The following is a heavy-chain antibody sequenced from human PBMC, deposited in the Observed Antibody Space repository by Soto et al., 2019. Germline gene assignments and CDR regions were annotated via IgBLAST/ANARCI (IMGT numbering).Heavy chain of an antibody. D-gene: IGHD4-4*01. CDR3: ARDDQLQYGVYYYYYGMDV. Sequence: GFLRLSCAASGFTLSSYSMNWVRQAPGKGLEWVSYISSSSSTIYYADSVKGRFTISRDNAKNSLYLQMNSLRDEDTAVYYCARDDQLQYGVYYYYYGMDVWGQGTTVTVSS. CDR2: ISSSSSTI. V-gene: IGHV3-48*02. CDR1: GFTLSSYS. J-gene: IGHJ6*02.